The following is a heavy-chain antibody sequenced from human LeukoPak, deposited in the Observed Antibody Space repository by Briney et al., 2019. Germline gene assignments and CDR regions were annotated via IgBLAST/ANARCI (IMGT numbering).Heavy chain of an antibody. Sequence: GGSLRLSCAASGFTFRSYAMSWDRQAPGKGLEWVSAISGSGGSTYYADSVKGRFTISKGNSKNTLYLQMNSLRAEDTAVYYCASYDSSGYYHYFDYWGQGTLVTVSS. J-gene: IGHJ4*02. V-gene: IGHV3-23*01. CDR3: ASYDSSGYYHYFDY. CDR2: ISGSGGST. D-gene: IGHD3-22*01. CDR1: GFTFRSYA.